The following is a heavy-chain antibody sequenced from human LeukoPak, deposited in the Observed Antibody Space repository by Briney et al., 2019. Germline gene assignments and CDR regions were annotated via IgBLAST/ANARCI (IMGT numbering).Heavy chain of an antibody. CDR1: GGSISSSNW. J-gene: IGHJ4*02. Sequence: SGTLSLTCAVSGGSISSSNWWSWVRQPPGKGLEWIGSIYYSGTTYYNPSLKSRVTISVDTSKNQFSLKLTSVTAADTAVYYCARHFDYWGQGTLVTVSS. CDR3: ARHFDY. CDR2: IYYSGTT. V-gene: IGHV4-4*02.